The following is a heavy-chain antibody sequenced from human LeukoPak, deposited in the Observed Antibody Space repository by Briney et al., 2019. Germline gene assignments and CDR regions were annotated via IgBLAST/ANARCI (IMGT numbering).Heavy chain of an antibody. CDR2: INPSSGGT. CDR3: ARELYSSSPRTDY. Sequence: GASVKVSCKASGYTFTGYYMHWVRQAPGQGFEWMGWINPSSGGTNYAQKFQGRVTVTGDTSISTVYMELSRLRSDDTAVYYCARELYSSSPRTDYWGQGTLVTVSS. D-gene: IGHD6-6*01. CDR1: GYTFTGYY. V-gene: IGHV1-2*02. J-gene: IGHJ4*02.